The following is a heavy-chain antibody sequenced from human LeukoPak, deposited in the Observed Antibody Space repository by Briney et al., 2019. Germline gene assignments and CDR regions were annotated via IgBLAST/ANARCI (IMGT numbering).Heavy chain of an antibody. Sequence: SETLSLTCTVSGYSISSGYYWGWIRQPPGKGLEWIGSIYHSGSTYYNPSLKSRVTISVDTSKNQFSLKLSSVTAADTAVYYCARVGRYCSGGSCYSTSYAFDIWGQGTMVTVSS. CDR2: IYHSGST. J-gene: IGHJ3*02. V-gene: IGHV4-38-2*02. CDR3: ARVGRYCSGGSCYSTSYAFDI. CDR1: GYSISSGYY. D-gene: IGHD2-15*01.